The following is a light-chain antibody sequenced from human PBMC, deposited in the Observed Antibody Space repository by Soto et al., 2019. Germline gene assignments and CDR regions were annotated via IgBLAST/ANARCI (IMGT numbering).Light chain of an antibody. V-gene: IGKV3-15*01. CDR3: QQYNNWPRT. J-gene: IGKJ1*01. Sequence: EIVMTQSPATLSVSPGERATLSCRASQSVSSNLAWYQQKPGQAPRLLIYGASTRATGIPARFSGSGSGTKFTLSISSLQSEDFAVYYCQQYNNWPRTFGQGTKVESK. CDR1: QSVSSN. CDR2: GAS.